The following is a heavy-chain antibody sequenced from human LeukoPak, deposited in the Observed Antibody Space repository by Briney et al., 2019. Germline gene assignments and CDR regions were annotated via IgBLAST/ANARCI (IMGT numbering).Heavy chain of an antibody. CDR1: GGSISTYY. CDR3: ARHDAGIAARPFDN. CDR2: IHASGPT. V-gene: IGHV4-4*09. J-gene: IGHJ4*02. Sequence: SETLSLTCTLSGGSISTYYWSWIRRPPGPGLEWIAYIHASGPTNYNPSLKSRITISVDTSKNQFSLKLSAVTAADTAVYYCARHDAGIAARPFDNWGQGTLVTVSS. D-gene: IGHD6-6*01.